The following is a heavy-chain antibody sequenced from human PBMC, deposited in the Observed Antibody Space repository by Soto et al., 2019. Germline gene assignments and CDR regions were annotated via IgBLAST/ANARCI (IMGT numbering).Heavy chain of an antibody. V-gene: IGHV1-69*01. CDR1: GGTFSSYA. Sequence: QVQLVQSGAEVKKPGSSVKVSCKASGGTFSSYAISWVRQAPGQGLEWMGGIIPIFGTANYAQKFQGRVTITADESTSTAYMELSSLRSEDTAVYYCAKSRYCSGGSCYRHAFDIWGQGTMVTVSS. D-gene: IGHD2-15*01. CDR2: IIPIFGTA. CDR3: AKSRYCSGGSCYRHAFDI. J-gene: IGHJ3*02.